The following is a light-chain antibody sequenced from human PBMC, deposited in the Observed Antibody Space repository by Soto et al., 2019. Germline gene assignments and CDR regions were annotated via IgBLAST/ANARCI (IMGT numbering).Light chain of an antibody. CDR2: EDI. Sequence: QSVLTQPASVSGSPGQSIAISCAGTSSDIGTYNHVSWYQQHPGKAPQLIIYEDINRPSGLSSRFSGSKSGNTASLTISGLQAEDEADYYCSSYAGSNNIVFGTGTKVTVL. J-gene: IGLJ1*01. V-gene: IGLV2-14*01. CDR1: SSDIGTYNH. CDR3: SSYAGSNNIV.